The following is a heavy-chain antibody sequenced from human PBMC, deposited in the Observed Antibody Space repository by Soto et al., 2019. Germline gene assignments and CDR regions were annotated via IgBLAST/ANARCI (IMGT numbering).Heavy chain of an antibody. CDR3: ARVLGADYVWGNPVYYFDY. Sequence: SETLSLTCTVSGGSISSGGYYWSWIRQHPGKGLEWIGYISYSGSTYYNPSLKSRVTISVDTSKNQFSLKLSSVTAADTAVYYCARVLGADYVWGNPVYYFDYWGQGTLVTVSS. V-gene: IGHV4-31*03. D-gene: IGHD3-16*01. CDR2: ISYSGST. J-gene: IGHJ4*02. CDR1: GGSISSGGYY.